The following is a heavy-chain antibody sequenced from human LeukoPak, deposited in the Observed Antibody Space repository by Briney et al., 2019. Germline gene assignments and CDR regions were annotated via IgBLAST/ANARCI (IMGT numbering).Heavy chain of an antibody. CDR3: ARAGCSGGSCSSAGDS. Sequence: SETLSLTCTVSGASINSGDYYWSWFRQHPGKGLEWIGYICYSGTTYYNPSLKSRVTMSVNTSKNQFSLHLTSVTAADTAVYYCARAGCSGGSCSSAGDSWGQGTLVTVSS. J-gene: IGHJ4*02. D-gene: IGHD2-15*01. CDR2: ICYSGTT. CDR1: GASINSGDYY. V-gene: IGHV4-31*03.